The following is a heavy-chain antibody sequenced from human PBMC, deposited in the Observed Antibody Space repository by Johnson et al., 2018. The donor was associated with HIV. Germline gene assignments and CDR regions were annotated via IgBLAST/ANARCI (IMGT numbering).Heavy chain of an antibody. CDR2: ISYDGSNK. J-gene: IGHJ3*02. D-gene: IGHD1-26*01. V-gene: IGHV3-30*04. Sequence: QMQLVESGGGVVQPGRSLRLSCAASGFTFSSNAMHWVRQAPGKGLEWVAVISYDGSNKYYADSVKGRFTISRDNSKNMLYLQMNSLSAEDTAVYYCARVMGATQVMGAFDIGGQGTMVT. CDR3: ARVMGATQVMGAFDI. CDR1: GFTFSSNA.